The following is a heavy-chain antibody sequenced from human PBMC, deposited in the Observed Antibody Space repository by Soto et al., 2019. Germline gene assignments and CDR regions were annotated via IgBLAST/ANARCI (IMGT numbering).Heavy chain of an antibody. V-gene: IGHV2-5*02. J-gene: IGHJ4*02. CDR3: AHRGYMYGNWDHGYFDY. CDR2: IYWDDDK. D-gene: IGHD5-18*01. CDR1: GYSLTTSGVG. Sequence: QITLKESGPTRVRPTQTLALTWTFSGYSLTTSGVGVGWIRKTPGKALEWLAVIYWDDDKRYSPSLKSRLTITKDTSKNQVVLTMADMDPVDTATYFCAHRGYMYGNWDHGYFDYWGQGTLVTVSS.